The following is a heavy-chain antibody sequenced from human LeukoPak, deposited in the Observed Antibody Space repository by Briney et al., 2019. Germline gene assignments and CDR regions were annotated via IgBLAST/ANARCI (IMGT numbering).Heavy chain of an antibody. CDR1: GGSFSVYY. D-gene: IGHD6-13*01. CDR2: INHSGST. CDR3: ARMAYSSSWRPRLGWFDP. J-gene: IGHJ5*02. Sequence: SETLSLTCAVYGGSFSVYYWSWIRQPPGKGLEWIGEINHSGSTNYNPSLKSRVTISVDTSKNQFSLKLSSVTAADTAVYYCARMAYSSSWRPRLGWFDPWGQGTLVTVSS. V-gene: IGHV4-34*01.